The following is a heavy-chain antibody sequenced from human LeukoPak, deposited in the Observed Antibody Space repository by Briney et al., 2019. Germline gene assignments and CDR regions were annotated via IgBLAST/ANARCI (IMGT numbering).Heavy chain of an antibody. V-gene: IGHV4-31*03. CDR3: ARGDGVAAFDI. CDR1: GGSISSCCYH. Sequence: SQTLSLTCTVSGGSISSCCYHWGWIRQHPGKGLEWIGYIYYSGSTYYNPSLKSRVTISVDTSNNQFSLKLSSGTAADTAVYYCARGDGVAAFDIWGQRTLVTVSS. J-gene: IGHJ3*02. D-gene: IGHD5-12*01. CDR2: IYYSGST.